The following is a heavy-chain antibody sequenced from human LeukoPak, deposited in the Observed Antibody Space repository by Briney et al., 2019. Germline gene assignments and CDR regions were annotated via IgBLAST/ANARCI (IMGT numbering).Heavy chain of an antibody. Sequence: GTLRLSCAASGFTFSSYGMSWVRQAPGKGLEWIGSLHHTGSAFYHPSLKSRASVSADTSRNQFSLKLTSATAADTSVYFCARVVVTGAFSSWFDPWGQGILVSVSS. CDR2: LHHTGSA. D-gene: IGHD2-15*01. J-gene: IGHJ5*02. CDR3: ARVVVTGAFSSWFDP. V-gene: IGHV4-38-2*01. CDR1: GFTFSSYG.